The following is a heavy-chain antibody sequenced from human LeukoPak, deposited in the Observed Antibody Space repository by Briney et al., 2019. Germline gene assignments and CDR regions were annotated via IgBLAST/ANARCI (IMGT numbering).Heavy chain of an antibody. V-gene: IGHV4-34*01. CDR3: ARGCGYCSGGSCYFDY. CDR1: GGSFSGYY. CDR2: INHSGST. Sequence: SENLSLTCAVYGGSFSGYYWSWIRQPPGKGLEWIGEINHSGSTNYNPSLKSRVTISVDTSKNQFSLKLSSVTAADTAVYYCARGCGYCSGGSCYFDYWGQGTLVTVSS. D-gene: IGHD2-15*01. J-gene: IGHJ4*02.